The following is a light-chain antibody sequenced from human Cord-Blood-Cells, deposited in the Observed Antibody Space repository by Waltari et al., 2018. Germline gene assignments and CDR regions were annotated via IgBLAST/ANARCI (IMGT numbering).Light chain of an antibody. V-gene: IGLV3-19*01. CDR3: TSRDRRGNCVV. Sequence: SSELTQDPAVSVALGQTVRIPCQGDSLRSYYAIRYQQKPGQAPVLVLYGTNHRSSGIPDRFSGPSSRHTASLTLTGAQAEDEAVYDCTSRDRRGNCVVFGGGTKLGVL. CDR2: GTN. J-gene: IGLJ2*01. CDR1: SLRSYY.